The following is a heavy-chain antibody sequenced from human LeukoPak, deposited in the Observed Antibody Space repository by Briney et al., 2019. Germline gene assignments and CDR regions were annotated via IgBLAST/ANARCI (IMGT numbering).Heavy chain of an antibody. CDR2: ISHNGVDR. Sequence: GGSLRLSCAASGFPFSSRGMSWVRQAPGEGREGLAYISHNGVDRYHPEFVKGRFTISRDNSKDKLYVQIDGVSAEGRAVYYCXXXXXXXXXYYYYGMDVWGQGTTVTVSS. J-gene: IGHJ6*02. CDR3: XXXXXXXXXYYYYGMDV. CDR1: GFPFSSRG. V-gene: IGHV3-30*02.